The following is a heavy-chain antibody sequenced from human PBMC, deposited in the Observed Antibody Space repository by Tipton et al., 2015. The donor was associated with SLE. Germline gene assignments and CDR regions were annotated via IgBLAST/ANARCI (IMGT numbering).Heavy chain of an antibody. D-gene: IGHD5-12*01. CDR2: INPNNGDT. CDR3: GRGGEIVATIKGELFNY. V-gene: IGHV1-2*02. Sequence: QLVQSGAEVKKPGASVKVSCKAFGYIFTDYFIHWVRQAPGQGPEWMGWINPNNGDTGCAPKFHGRVTMTRDTSITTVYMDVSNRRLENTAVYCWGRGGEIVATIKGELFNYWGQGPRVTASS. J-gene: IGHJ4*02. CDR1: GYIFTDYF.